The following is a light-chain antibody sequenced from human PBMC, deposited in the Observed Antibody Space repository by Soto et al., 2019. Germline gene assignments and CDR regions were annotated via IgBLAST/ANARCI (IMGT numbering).Light chain of an antibody. CDR1: QSISTW. Sequence: DIQMTQSPSTLSASVGDRVTITCRASQSISTWLAWYQQKPGKAPKLLIYMASTLESGVPSRFSGSASGTEFTLTISSLQPDDFATYYCQQHNSYPATFGPGTKVEIK. CDR2: MAS. CDR3: QQHNSYPAT. V-gene: IGKV1-5*03. J-gene: IGKJ1*01.